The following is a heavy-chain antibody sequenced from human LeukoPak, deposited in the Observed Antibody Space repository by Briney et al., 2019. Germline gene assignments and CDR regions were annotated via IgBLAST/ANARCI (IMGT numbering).Heavy chain of an antibody. CDR2: TYYRSKWYN. Sequence: SQTLSLTCAISGDSVSSNSAAWNWIRQSPSRGLEWLGRTYYRSKWYNDYAVSVKSRITINPDTSKNQFSLQLNSVTPEDTAVYYCARDPDYDILTGYYVFDYWGQGTLVTVSS. V-gene: IGHV6-1*01. CDR1: GDSVSSNSAA. CDR3: ARDPDYDILTGYYVFDY. D-gene: IGHD3-9*01. J-gene: IGHJ4*02.